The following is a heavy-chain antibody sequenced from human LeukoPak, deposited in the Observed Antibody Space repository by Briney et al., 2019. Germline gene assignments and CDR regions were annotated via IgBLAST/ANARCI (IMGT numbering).Heavy chain of an antibody. CDR1: GFTFSSSA. CDR2: ISGGGGSA. J-gene: IGHJ4*02. Sequence: GGSLRLSCAASGFTFSSSAMTWVRQAPGKGLEWVSAISGGGGSAYYADSVKGRFTIPRDNSKNTLYLQMNSLRGEDTAVYYCAKDKAVGATPFFDYWGLGTLVTVSS. V-gene: IGHV3-23*01. CDR3: AKDKAVGATPFFDY. D-gene: IGHD1-26*01.